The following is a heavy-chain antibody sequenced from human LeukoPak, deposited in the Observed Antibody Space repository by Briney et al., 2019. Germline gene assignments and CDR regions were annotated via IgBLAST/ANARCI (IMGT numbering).Heavy chain of an antibody. V-gene: IGHV4-34*01. J-gene: IGHJ4*02. D-gene: IGHD2-15*01. Sequence: SETLSLTCAVYGGSFSGYYWSWIRQPPGKGLEWIGEINHSGSTNYNPSLKSRVTISVDTSKNQFSLKLSSVTAADTAVYYCARGHCSGGSCYFDYWGQGTLVTVSS. CDR3: ARGHCSGGSCYFDY. CDR2: INHSGST. CDR1: GGSFSGYY.